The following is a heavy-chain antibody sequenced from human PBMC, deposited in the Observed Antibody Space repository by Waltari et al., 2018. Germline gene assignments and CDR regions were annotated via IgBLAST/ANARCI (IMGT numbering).Heavy chain of an antibody. D-gene: IGHD5-12*01. CDR1: GFTFSSYA. V-gene: IGHV3-23*01. J-gene: IGHJ3*02. Sequence: EVQLLESGGGLVQPGGSLRLSCAASGFTFSSYAMSWVRQAPGKGLEWVSAISGSGGSTYYADSVKGRFTISRDKSKNTLYLQMNSLRAEDTAVYYCAKDMAAEVATSDAFDIWGQGTMVTVSS. CDR3: AKDMAAEVATSDAFDI. CDR2: ISGSGGST.